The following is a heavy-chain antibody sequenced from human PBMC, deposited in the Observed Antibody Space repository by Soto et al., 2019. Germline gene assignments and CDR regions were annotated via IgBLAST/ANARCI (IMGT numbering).Heavy chain of an antibody. D-gene: IGHD2-21*02. V-gene: IGHV1-18*01. Sequence: GASVKVSCKASGYTFTSYGISWVRQAPGQGLEWMGWISAYNGNTNYAQKPQGRVTMTTDTSTSTAYMELRSLRSDDTAVYYCGRDLVVTTLRPYYYYYGMDVWGQGTTVTVSS. CDR3: GRDLVVTTLRPYYYYYGMDV. CDR1: GYTFTSYG. CDR2: ISAYNGNT. J-gene: IGHJ6*02.